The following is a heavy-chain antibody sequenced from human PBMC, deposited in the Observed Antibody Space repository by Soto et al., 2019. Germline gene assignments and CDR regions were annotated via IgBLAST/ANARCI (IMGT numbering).Heavy chain of an antibody. CDR1: GFTFSSYG. CDR3: AKDREYDFWSGYYPNYYGMDV. D-gene: IGHD3-3*01. CDR2: ISYDGSNK. J-gene: IGHJ6*02. Sequence: GSLRLSCAASGFTFSSYGMHWVRQAPGKGLEWVAVISYDGSNKYYADSVYVLFTISRDNSKNTLYLQMNSLRAEDTAVYYCAKDREYDFWSGYYPNYYGMDVWGQGTTVTVSS. V-gene: IGHV3-30*18.